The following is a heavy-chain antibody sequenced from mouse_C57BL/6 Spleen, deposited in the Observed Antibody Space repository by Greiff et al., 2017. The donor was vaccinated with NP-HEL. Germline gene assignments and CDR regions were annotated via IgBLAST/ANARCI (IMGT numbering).Heavy chain of an antibody. CDR1: GYAFSSYW. V-gene: IGHV1-80*01. CDR3: ARSRGSSYTFDY. J-gene: IGHJ2*01. D-gene: IGHD1-1*01. Sequence: VQLQQSGAELVKPGASVKISCKASGYAFSSYWMNWVKQRPGKGLEWIGQIYPGDGDTTYNGKFKGKATLTADKSSSTAYMQLSSLTSEDSAVYFCARSRGSSYTFDYWGQGTTLTVSS. CDR2: IYPGDGDT.